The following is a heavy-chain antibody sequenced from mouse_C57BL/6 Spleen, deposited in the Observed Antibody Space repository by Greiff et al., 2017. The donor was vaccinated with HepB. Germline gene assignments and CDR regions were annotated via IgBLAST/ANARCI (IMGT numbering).Heavy chain of an antibody. V-gene: IGHV5-9-1*02. J-gene: IGHJ1*03. CDR3: TRDGGLRWYFDV. D-gene: IGHD2-4*01. CDR2: ISSGGDYI. CDR1: GFTFSSYA. Sequence: EVMLVESGEGLVKPGGSLKLSCAASGFTFSSYAMSWVRQTPEKRLEWVAYISSGGDYIYYADTVKGRFTISRDNARNTLYLQMSSLKSEDTAMYYCTRDGGLRWYFDVWGTGTTVTVSS.